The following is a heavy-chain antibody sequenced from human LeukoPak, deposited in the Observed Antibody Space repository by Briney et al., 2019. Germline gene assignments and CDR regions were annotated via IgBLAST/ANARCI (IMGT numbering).Heavy chain of an antibody. J-gene: IGHJ4*02. Sequence: ASVKVSCKVSGYTLTELSMHWVRQAPGKGLEWMGGFDPEDGETIYAQKFQGRVTMTEDTSTDTAYMGLSSLRSEDTAVYYCATAPNVASKLLDYWGQGTLVTVSS. CDR1: GYTLTELS. CDR3: ATAPNVASKLLDY. CDR2: FDPEDGET. V-gene: IGHV1-24*01. D-gene: IGHD2-8*01.